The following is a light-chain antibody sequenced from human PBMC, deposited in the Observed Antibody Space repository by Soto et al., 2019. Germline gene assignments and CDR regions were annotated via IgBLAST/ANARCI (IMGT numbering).Light chain of an antibody. CDR1: QSITTW. Sequence: DIQMTQSPSTVSASEGDSVTITCRASQSITTWLAWYQQRPGKAPKLLIYDVSSLQSGVPSRFSGSGSGTDFTLTICRLEPEDLVVYYCPQYDNSVWTFGQGAKA. CDR3: PQYDNSVWT. CDR2: DVS. J-gene: IGKJ1*01. V-gene: IGKV1-5*01.